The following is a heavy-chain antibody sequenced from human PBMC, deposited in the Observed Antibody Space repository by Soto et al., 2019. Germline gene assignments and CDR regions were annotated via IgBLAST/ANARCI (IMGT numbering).Heavy chain of an antibody. Sequence: GDSLKISCKGSGYSFTSYWIGWVRQMPGKGLEWMGIIYPGDSDTRYSPSFQGQVTISADKSISTAYLQWSSLKASDTAMYYCETQVGYCRRICCLDETRYYGMDVWGQGTTVTVSS. CDR1: GYSFTSYW. D-gene: IGHD2-15*01. V-gene: IGHV5-51*01. J-gene: IGHJ6*02. CDR2: IYPGDSDT. CDR3: ETQVGYCRRICCLDETRYYGMDV.